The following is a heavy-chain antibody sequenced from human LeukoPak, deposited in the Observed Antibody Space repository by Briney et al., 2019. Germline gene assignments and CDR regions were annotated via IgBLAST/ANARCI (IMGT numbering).Heavy chain of an antibody. CDR1: GYTFTGYY. Sequence: ASVKVSCKASGYTFTGYYLHWVRPAPGQGLEWMGRISPNSGETNSAQKFQGRVTMSRDTSISTAYMEPSRLTSDDTAVYYCARAPGAGTYLDYWGQGTLVTVSS. CDR2: ISPNSGET. D-gene: IGHD1-26*01. J-gene: IGHJ4*02. V-gene: IGHV1-2*06. CDR3: ARAPGAGTYLDY.